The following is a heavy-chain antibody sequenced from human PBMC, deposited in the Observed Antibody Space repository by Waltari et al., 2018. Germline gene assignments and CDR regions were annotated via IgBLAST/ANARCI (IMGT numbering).Heavy chain of an antibody. CDR1: GFTFSNAW. Sequence: EVQLVESGGGLVKPGGSLRLSCAASGFTFSNAWMSWVRQAPGTGLAWVGRIKSKTDGGTTDYAAPVKGRFTISRDDSKNTLYLQMNSLKTEDTAVYYCTTDKRGSSWYGYYYYYMDVWGKGTTVTVSS. V-gene: IGHV3-15*01. D-gene: IGHD6-13*01. CDR3: TTDKRGSSWYGYYYYYMDV. J-gene: IGHJ6*03. CDR2: IKSKTDGGTT.